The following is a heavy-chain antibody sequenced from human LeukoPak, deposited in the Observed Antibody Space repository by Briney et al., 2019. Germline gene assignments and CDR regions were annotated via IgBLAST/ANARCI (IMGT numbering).Heavy chain of an antibody. D-gene: IGHD3-22*01. CDR2: ISAGGGTI. V-gene: IGHV3-23*01. Sequence: GGPLRLSCAASAFTFSNHAMSWVRQTPGKGLEWVSGISAGGGTILYADSVKGRFTISRDNSKNTLFLHMNNLRVEDTAVYFCAYYDSSGYYYGRLRYWGQGTPVTVSS. J-gene: IGHJ4*02. CDR3: AYYDSSGYYYGRLRY. CDR1: AFTFSNHA.